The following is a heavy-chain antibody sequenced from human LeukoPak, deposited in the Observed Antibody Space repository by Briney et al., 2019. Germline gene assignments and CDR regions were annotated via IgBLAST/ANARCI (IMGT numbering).Heavy chain of an antibody. CDR3: ARDSIMFGSYSSGWYRWFDP. V-gene: IGHV3-23*01. D-gene: IGHD6-19*01. Sequence: PGGSLRLSCAASGFTFSSYAMSWVRQAPGKGLEWVSAISGSGGSTYYADSAKGRFTISRDNSKNTLYLQMNSLRAEDTAVYYCARDSIMFGSYSSGWYRWFDPWGQGTLVTVSS. J-gene: IGHJ5*02. CDR2: ISGSGGST. CDR1: GFTFSSYA.